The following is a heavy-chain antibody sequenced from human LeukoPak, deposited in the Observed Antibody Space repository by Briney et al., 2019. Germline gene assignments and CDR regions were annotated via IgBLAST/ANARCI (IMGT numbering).Heavy chain of an antibody. J-gene: IGHJ2*01. CDR1: GGSISSYY. CDR3: ARTYGSSGLGYFDL. D-gene: IGHD6-13*01. Sequence: SETLSLTCTVSGGSISSYYWSWIRQPPGKGLDWIGYIYYSGSTSYSPSLKSRLTISVDTSKNQFSLKLSSVTAADTAVYYCARTYGSSGLGYFDLWGRGALVTVSS. V-gene: IGHV4-59*01. CDR2: IYYSGST.